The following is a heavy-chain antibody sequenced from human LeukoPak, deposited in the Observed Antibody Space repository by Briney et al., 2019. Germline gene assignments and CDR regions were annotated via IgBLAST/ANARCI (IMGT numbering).Heavy chain of an antibody. J-gene: IGHJ4*02. D-gene: IGHD3-3*01. Sequence: PGGSLRLSCAASGFTFSSYSMNWVRQAPGRGLEWVSSISSSSSYIYYTDSVKGRFTISRDNAKNSLYLQMNSLRAEDTAVCYCARDPIFGPGGYFDYWGQGTLVTVSS. V-gene: IGHV3-21*01. CDR3: ARDPIFGPGGYFDY. CDR1: GFTFSSYS. CDR2: ISSSSSYI.